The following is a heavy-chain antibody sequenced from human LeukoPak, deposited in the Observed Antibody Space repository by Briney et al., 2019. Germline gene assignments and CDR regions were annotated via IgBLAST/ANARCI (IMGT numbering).Heavy chain of an antibody. CDR3: TATTAIAAAADY. CDR1: GGSISSYY. D-gene: IGHD6-13*01. J-gene: IGHJ4*02. Sequence: PSETLSLTCTVSGGSISSYYWSWLRQPPGKGLEWIGYIYYSGSTNYNPSLKSRVTISVDTSKNQFSLKLSSVTAADTAVYYCTATTAIAAAADYWGQGTLVTVSS. V-gene: IGHV4-59*01. CDR2: IYYSGST.